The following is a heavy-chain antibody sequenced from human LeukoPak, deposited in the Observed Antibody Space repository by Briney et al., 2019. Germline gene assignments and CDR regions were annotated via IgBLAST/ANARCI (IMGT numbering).Heavy chain of an antibody. J-gene: IGHJ4*02. CDR3: ARDLDSGSSTDPFDY. D-gene: IGHD1-26*01. CDR2: IIPIFGTA. CDR1: GSTFSSYA. Sequence: ASVKVSCKASGSTFSSYAISWARQAPGQGLEWMGGIIPIFGTANYAQKFQGRVTITADESTSTAYMELSSLRSEDTAVYYCARDLDSGSSTDPFDYWGQGTLVTVSS. V-gene: IGHV1-69*13.